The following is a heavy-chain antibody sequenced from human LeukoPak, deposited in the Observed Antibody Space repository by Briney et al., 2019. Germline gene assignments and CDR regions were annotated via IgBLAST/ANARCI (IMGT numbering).Heavy chain of an antibody. J-gene: IGHJ4*02. D-gene: IGHD6-25*01. CDR3: ARDLSATYYFDF. Sequence: GGSLRLSCAASGFTFSDYYMSWIRQAPGKGLEWVSYISSSSSTIYYADSVKGRFTISRDNAKNSLYLQMNSLRDEDTAVYYCARDLSATYYFDFWGQGTPVTVSS. CDR2: ISSSSSTI. CDR1: GFTFSDYY. V-gene: IGHV3-11*04.